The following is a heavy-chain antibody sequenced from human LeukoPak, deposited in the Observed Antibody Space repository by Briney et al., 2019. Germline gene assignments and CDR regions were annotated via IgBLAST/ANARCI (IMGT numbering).Heavy chain of an antibody. CDR3: ARAHVYDYVWGSYRTDFDY. J-gene: IGHJ4*02. CDR2: IYYSGST. D-gene: IGHD3-16*02. V-gene: IGHV4-59*01. CDR1: GGSMSSYY. Sequence: SETLSLTCTVSGGSMSSYYWSWIRQPPGKGLEWIGYIYYSGSTKYNPSLKSRVTISVDTSKNQFSLKLSSVTAADTAVYYCARAHVYDYVWGSYRTDFDYWGQGTLVTVSS.